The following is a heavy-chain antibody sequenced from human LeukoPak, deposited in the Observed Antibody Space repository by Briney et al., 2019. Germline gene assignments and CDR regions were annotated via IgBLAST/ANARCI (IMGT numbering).Heavy chain of an antibody. CDR3: ARALQYQLLHWYFDL. CDR2: IYYSGST. V-gene: IGHV4-31*03. Sequence: SETLSLTCTVSGGSISSGGYYWSWIRQHPGKGLEWSGYIYYSGSTYYNPSLKSRVTISVDTSKNQFSLKLSSVTAADTAVYYCARALQYQLLHWYFDLWGRGTLVTVSS. D-gene: IGHD2-2*01. J-gene: IGHJ2*01. CDR1: GGSISSGGYY.